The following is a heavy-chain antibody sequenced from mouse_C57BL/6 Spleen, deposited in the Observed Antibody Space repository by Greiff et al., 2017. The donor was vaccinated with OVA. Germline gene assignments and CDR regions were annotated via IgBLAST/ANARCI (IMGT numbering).Heavy chain of an antibody. D-gene: IGHD2-12*01. Sequence: QVQLQQSGPELVKPGASVKISCTASGSAFSSSWMNWVKQRPGQGLAWLGWIYPGDGDTNYTGKFQGQATLTADNSSSPAYMQLSSLTSEDSAVYFCAREDDVGFAYWGQGTLVTVSA. CDR1: GSAFSSSW. V-gene: IGHV1-82*01. CDR3: AREDDVGFAY. CDR2: IYPGDGDT. J-gene: IGHJ3*01.